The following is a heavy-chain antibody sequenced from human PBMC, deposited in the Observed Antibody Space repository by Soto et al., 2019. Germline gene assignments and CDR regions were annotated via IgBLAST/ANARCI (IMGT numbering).Heavy chain of an antibody. Sequence: GGSLRLSCAASGFTFSSYAMSWVRQAPGKGLEWVSAISGSGGSTYYADSVKGRFTISRDNSKNTLYLQMNSLRAEDTAVYYCAKVYDGNPGFAAFDIWGKGTMLTVPS. V-gene: IGHV3-23*01. CDR2: ISGSGGST. CDR1: GFTFSSYA. CDR3: AKVYDGNPGFAAFDI. J-gene: IGHJ3*02. D-gene: IGHD3-22*01.